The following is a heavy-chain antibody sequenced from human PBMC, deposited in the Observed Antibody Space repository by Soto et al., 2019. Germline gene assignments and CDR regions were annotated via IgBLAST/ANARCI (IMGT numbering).Heavy chain of an antibody. D-gene: IGHD5-12*01. Sequence: GPGPYNTSETLSLTCAVYGGSFSGYYWSWIRQPPGKGLEWIGEINHSGSTNYNPSLKSRVTISVDTSKNQFSLKLSSVTAADTAVYYCARGGDGYHYWGQGTLVTVSS. CDR2: INHSGST. J-gene: IGHJ4*02. CDR3: ARGGDGYHY. CDR1: GGSFSGYY. V-gene: IGHV4-34*01.